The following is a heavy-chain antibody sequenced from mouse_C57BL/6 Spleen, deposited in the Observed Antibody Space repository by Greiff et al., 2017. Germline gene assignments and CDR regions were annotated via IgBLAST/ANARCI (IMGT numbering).Heavy chain of an antibody. CDR2: ISSGSSTL. Sequence: EVQLQESGGGLVKPGGSLKLSCAASGFTFSDSGMHWVRQAPEKGLEWVAYISSGSSTLYSADAVNGRFTISRDNAKNTLILQMTSVGSENTAMYYCARLLYWYFDVWGTGTTVTVSS. V-gene: IGHV5-17*01. CDR3: ARLLYWYFDV. J-gene: IGHJ1*03. CDR1: GFTFSDSG.